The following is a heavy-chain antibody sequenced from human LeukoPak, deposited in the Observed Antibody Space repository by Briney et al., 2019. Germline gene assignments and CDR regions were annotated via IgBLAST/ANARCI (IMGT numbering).Heavy chain of an antibody. CDR2: IGSSGSSI. CDR1: GFTFSSYE. J-gene: IGHJ6*04. Sequence: GGSLRLSCAASGFTFSSYEMNWVRQAPGKGLGWVSYIGSSGSSIYYADSVKGRFTISRDNAKNSLYLQMNSLRVEDTAVYYCARWTDVWGKGTTVTVSS. CDR3: ARWTDV. D-gene: IGHD3/OR15-3a*01. V-gene: IGHV3-48*03.